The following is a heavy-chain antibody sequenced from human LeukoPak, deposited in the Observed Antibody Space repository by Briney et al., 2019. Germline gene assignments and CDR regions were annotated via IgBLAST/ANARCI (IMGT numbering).Heavy chain of an antibody. CDR2: IRYDGSEG. V-gene: IGHV3-30*02. Sequence: GGSLRLSCAASGFTFSTYGMHWVRQAPGKGLDWVAFIRYDGSEGYYADSVKDRFTVSRDNSKNTLHLQMNSLRVEDTAVYYCAKVGYGWYEVDYWGQGTLVTVSS. D-gene: IGHD6-19*01. CDR3: AKVGYGWYEVDY. CDR1: GFTFSTYG. J-gene: IGHJ4*02.